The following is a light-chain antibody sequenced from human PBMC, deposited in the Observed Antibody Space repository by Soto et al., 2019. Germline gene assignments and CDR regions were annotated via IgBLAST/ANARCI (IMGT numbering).Light chain of an antibody. CDR2: GAS. J-gene: IGKJ1*01. Sequence: EIGMPKNTATLSVSPGERATLSCSASQSVSSNLAWYQQKPGQAPRLLIYGASTRATGIPARFSGSGSGTEFTLTISSLQSEDFAVYYCQQYNNWPQTFGQGTKVDIK. CDR1: QSVSSN. CDR3: QQYNNWPQT. V-gene: IGKV3-15*01.